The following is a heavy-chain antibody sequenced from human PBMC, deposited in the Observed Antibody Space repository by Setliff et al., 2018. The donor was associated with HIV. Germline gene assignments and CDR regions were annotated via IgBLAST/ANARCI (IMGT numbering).Heavy chain of an antibody. J-gene: IGHJ4*02. CDR2: MNPNSGNT. V-gene: IGHV1-8*02. CDR1: GGTFSTYG. D-gene: IGHD3-16*01. Sequence: ASVKVSCKASGGTFSTYGLSWVRQAPGQGLEWMGWMNPNSGNTGYAQQFQGRVTMTSESSISTAYMELSRLRSDDTAAFYCTRDYAHYFDFWGQGTLVTVSS. CDR3: TRDYAHYFDF.